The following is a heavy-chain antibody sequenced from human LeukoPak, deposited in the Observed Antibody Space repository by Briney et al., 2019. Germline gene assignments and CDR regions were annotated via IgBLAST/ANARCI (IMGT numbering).Heavy chain of an antibody. CDR3: VVAAAGTLGY. D-gene: IGHD6-13*01. CDR1: GFTFSSYW. V-gene: IGHV3-74*01. Sequence: GGSLRLSCAPSGFTFSSYWMHWVRQAPGKGLVWVSRINSDGSSTSYADSVKGRFTISRDNAKNTLYLQMNSLRAEDTAVYYCVVAAAGTLGYWGQGTLVTVSS. CDR2: INSDGSST. J-gene: IGHJ4*02.